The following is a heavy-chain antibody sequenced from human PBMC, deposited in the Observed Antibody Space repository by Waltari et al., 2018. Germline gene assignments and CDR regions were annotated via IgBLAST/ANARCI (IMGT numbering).Heavy chain of an antibody. CDR1: GFTVSNYW. V-gene: IGHV3-11*06. CDR2: ISGSSSNT. CDR3: ARGKRDFDY. Sequence: VQLVESGGGLVQPGGSMRLSWETAGFTVSNYWIPWFRQAPGKGLEWVSSISGSSSNTYYPDSVKGRFTISRDNAKNTLYLQMNSLRAEDTAVYYCARGKRDFDYWGQGVLVTVSS. J-gene: IGHJ4*02.